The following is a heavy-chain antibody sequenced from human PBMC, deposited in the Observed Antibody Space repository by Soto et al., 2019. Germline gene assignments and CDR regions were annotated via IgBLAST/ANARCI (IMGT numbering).Heavy chain of an antibody. V-gene: IGHV3-53*01. J-gene: IGHJ3*02. CDR2: IYSGGST. Sequence: PWGSLRLSCAASGFTVISNYIIWFRHSPFKGLEWVSVIYSGGSTYYADSVKGRFTISRDNSKNTLYLQMNSLRAEDTAVYYCASLVVVAANDAFDIWGQGTMVTVSS. CDR1: GFTVISNY. D-gene: IGHD2-15*01. CDR3: ASLVVVAANDAFDI.